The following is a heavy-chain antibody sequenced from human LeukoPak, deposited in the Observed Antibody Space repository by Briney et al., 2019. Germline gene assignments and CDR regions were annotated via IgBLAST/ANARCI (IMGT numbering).Heavy chain of an antibody. J-gene: IGHJ6*04. CDR2: FDLEDGIT. D-gene: IGHD2/OR15-2a*01. CDR1: GYTLTVLS. V-gene: IGHV1-24*01. CDR3: VTGYIVTAGLMVV. Sequence: APGESSYKLYGYTLTVLSMLWWLGAPGNRLRCRGSFDLEDGITVYAQTVQGRVTMTEDTSTDTAYMELSSLRAEDTAVYYCVTGYIVTAGLMVVGGKGTTVTVSS.